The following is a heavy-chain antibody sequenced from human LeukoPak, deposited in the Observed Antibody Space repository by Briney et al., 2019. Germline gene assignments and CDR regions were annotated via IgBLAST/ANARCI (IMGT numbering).Heavy chain of an antibody. CDR3: ARLWFGELSPQAYYYGMDV. CDR2: IYYTGST. J-gene: IGHJ6*02. Sequence: SETLSLTCTVSGASISSYYWSWIRQPPGKGLEYIGYIYYTGSTNYNPSLKSRVTILVDTSKNQFSLKLSSVTAADTAVYYCARLWFGELSPQAYYYGMDVWGQGTTVTVSS. CDR1: GASISSYY. D-gene: IGHD3-10*01. V-gene: IGHV4-59*01.